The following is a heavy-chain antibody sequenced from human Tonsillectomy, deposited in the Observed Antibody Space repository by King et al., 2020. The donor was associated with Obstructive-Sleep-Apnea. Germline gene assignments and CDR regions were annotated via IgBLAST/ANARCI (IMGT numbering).Heavy chain of an antibody. CDR3: AKDLRSVYFGSGCYIDF. D-gene: IGHD3-10*01. CDR1: GFTFSVYG. CDR2: ISYDGSHT. J-gene: IGHJ4*02. V-gene: IGHV3-30*18. Sequence: VQLVESGGGVVQPGRSLRLSCAVSGFTFSVYGMHWVRQAPGKGLECVSVISYDGSHTSYADSVKGRFTISRDNSKNTLALQMNSLRPEDTAVYYCAKDLRSVYFGSGCYIDFWGQGTLVAVS.